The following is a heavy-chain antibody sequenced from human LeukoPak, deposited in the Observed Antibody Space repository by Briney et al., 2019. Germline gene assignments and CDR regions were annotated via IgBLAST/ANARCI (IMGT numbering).Heavy chain of an antibody. CDR1: GFTFSSYE. V-gene: IGHV3-48*03. Sequence: PGESLRLSCAASGFTFSSYEMNWVRQAPGKGLEWVSYVSSSGSTIYYADSVKGRFTISRDNAKNSLYLQMNSLRAEDTAVYYCAELGTTMIGGVWGKGTTVIISS. J-gene: IGHJ6*04. CDR3: AELGTTMIGGV. CDR2: VSSSGSTI. D-gene: IGHD3-10*02.